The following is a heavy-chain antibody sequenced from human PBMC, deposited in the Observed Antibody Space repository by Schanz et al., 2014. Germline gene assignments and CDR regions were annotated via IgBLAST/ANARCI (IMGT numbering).Heavy chain of an antibody. Sequence: VLLVESGGGVVQPGGSLTLSCAASRFTFSSFNMNWVRQAPGKGLEWVSSISTSSTYIDYADSVKGRFTISRDNAKNSLYLQMNSLRAEDTALYYCAKDRQNRVNRVGYYYGMDVWGQGTTVTVSS. D-gene: IGHD3-16*01. CDR3: AKDRQNRVNRVGYYYGMDV. V-gene: IGHV3-21*04. J-gene: IGHJ6*02. CDR2: ISTSSTYI. CDR1: RFTFSSFN.